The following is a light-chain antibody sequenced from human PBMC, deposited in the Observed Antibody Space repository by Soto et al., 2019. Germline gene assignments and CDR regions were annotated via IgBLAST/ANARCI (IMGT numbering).Light chain of an antibody. Sequence: DIQMTQSPSTLSASVGDRVTITCRASQSISSWLAWYQQKPGKAPKLLIYNASSLESRVPSRFSGSGSGTEFTLTISSLQPDDLATYYCQQYNSFPTFGQGTKVEIK. J-gene: IGKJ1*01. V-gene: IGKV1-5*03. CDR2: NAS. CDR3: QQYNSFPT. CDR1: QSISSW.